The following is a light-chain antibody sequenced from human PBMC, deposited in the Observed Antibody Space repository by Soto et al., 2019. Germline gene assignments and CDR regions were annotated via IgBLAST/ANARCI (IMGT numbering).Light chain of an antibody. J-gene: IGKJ1*01. CDR2: KAS. V-gene: IGKV1-5*03. CDR3: QQYNNYLWT. Sequence: DIQMTQSPSTLFASVGDRVSITCRASQSISRRLAWYQQKPGKTPNLLIYKASSLQSGVPSRFSGSGFGTEFTLTISSLQPDDFATYYCQQYNNYLWTFGQGTKVEIK. CDR1: QSISRR.